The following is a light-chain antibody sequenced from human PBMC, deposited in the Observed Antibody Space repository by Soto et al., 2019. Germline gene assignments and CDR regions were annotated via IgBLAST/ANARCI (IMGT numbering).Light chain of an antibody. CDR2: SNT. J-gene: IGLJ2*01. Sequence: QSVLTQPPSASGTPGQRVTFSCSGSGSNIGSNAVNWYQQLPGTAPKLLIYSNTQRPSGVPDRFSGSKSGTSASLAISGLQSEDEADYYCQSYDTFLSAVVFGGGTKLTVL. CDR1: GSNIGSNA. V-gene: IGLV1-44*01. CDR3: QSYDTFLSAVV.